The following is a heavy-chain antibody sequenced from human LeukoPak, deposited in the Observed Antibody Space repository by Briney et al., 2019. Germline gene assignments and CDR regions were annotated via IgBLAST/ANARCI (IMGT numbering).Heavy chain of an antibody. CDR3: ARLSHIAAAGSYSYRALDV. D-gene: IGHD6-13*01. J-gene: IGHJ6*02. Sequence: SETLSLTCTVSGGSISPHSWSWIRQPPGKGLESVGFIYNSGGSDYNPSLNSRLTMSVDTSKNQLSLKLRSVTAADTAVYYCARLSHIAAAGSYSYRALDVWGQGTTVTVSS. V-gene: IGHV4-59*08. CDR2: IYNSGGS. CDR1: GGSISPHS.